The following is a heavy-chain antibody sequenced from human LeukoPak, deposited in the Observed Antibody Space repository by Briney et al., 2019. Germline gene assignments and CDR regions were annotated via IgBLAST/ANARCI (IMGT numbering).Heavy chain of an antibody. Sequence: SETLSLTCTVSGGSISSSSYYWGWIRQPPGKGLEWIGSIYYTGGTYYNPSLKSRVTISVDTSKNQFSLNLSSVTAADTAVYYCARHWSSYNWFDPWGQGTLVTVSS. J-gene: IGHJ5*02. CDR2: IYYTGGT. CDR3: ARHWSSYNWFDP. CDR1: GGSISSSSYY. V-gene: IGHV4-39*01.